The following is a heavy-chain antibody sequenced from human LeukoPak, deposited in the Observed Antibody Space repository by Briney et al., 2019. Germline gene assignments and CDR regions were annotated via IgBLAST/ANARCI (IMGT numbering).Heavy chain of an antibody. CDR3: ARAGIGSWYPAIDY. J-gene: IGHJ4*02. Sequence: ASVKVSCKASGYTFTSYDINWVRQATGQGLEWMGWMNPNSGNTGYAQKFQGRVTMTRNTSISTAYMELSSLRSEDTAVYYCARAGIGSWYPAIDYWGQGTLVTVSS. V-gene: IGHV1-8*01. CDR2: MNPNSGNT. D-gene: IGHD6-13*01. CDR1: GYTFTSYD.